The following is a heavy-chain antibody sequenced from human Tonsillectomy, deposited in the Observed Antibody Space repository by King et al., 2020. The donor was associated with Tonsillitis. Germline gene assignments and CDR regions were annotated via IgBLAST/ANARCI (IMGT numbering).Heavy chain of an antibody. Sequence: VQLVESGAEVKKPGASVKVSCKASGYTFSSYYMHWVRQAPGQGLEWMGIINPGGGTTSYAQKFQGRLTMTRDTYTSTVYMELSSLRSEDTAVYYCARAGGNSDGFYYFYMDVWGKGTTVTVSS. J-gene: IGHJ6*03. V-gene: IGHV1-46*01. CDR1: GYTFSSYY. D-gene: IGHD4-23*01. CDR3: ARAGGNSDGFYYFYMDV. CDR2: INPGGGTT.